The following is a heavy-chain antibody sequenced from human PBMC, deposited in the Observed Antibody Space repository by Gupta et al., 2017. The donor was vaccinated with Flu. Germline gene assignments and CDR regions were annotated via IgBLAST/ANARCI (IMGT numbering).Heavy chain of an antibody. Sequence: QVKLVQFGAEVKKPGASVRLSCQASGYMFTNYYMHWVRQAPGQGLEWMGIISPSGNSANYAQRFQDRVTMSRDTSTATVYMELSDLRPEDTAVYYCVRAAVDQWFDHWGQGTLVTVFS. V-gene: IGHV1-46*01. CDR2: ISPSGNSA. CDR3: VRAAVDQWFDH. CDR1: GYMFTNYY. D-gene: IGHD2-2*01. J-gene: IGHJ5*02.